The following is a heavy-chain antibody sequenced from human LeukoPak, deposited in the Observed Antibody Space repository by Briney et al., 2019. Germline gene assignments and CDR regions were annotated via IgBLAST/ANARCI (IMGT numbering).Heavy chain of an antibody. CDR2: IYNGVNT. J-gene: IGHJ5*02. CDR3: ARSRAFNSGAFDP. Sequence: SETLSLTCTVSGASVSSASYWSWIRQPPGKGVEWIAHIYNGVNTNYNPFLKSRVTISVDTSKNQFSLRLNSVTAADTAVYYCARSRAFNSGAFDPWGQGSLVTVSS. D-gene: IGHD1-26*01. V-gene: IGHV4-61*01. CDR1: GASVSSASY.